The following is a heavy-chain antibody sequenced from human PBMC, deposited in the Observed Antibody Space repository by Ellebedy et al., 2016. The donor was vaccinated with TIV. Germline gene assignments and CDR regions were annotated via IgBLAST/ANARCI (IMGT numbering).Heavy chain of an antibody. CDR2: ISHNGNT. CDR1: GGSFSGYS. V-gene: IGHV4-34*01. D-gene: IGHD6-6*01. CDR3: ARVRPINLLYSSSSYWFGP. Sequence: SQTLSLTXXVYGGSFSGYSWSWIRPPPGRGLEWIGEISHNGNTNYKPSLKSRVTISVDTSRNQFTLNLTSVTAADTAVYYCARVRPINLLYSSSSYWFGPWGQGTLVTVSS. J-gene: IGHJ5*02.